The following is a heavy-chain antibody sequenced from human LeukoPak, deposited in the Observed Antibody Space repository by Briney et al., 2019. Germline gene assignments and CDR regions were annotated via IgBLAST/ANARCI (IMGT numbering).Heavy chain of an antibody. Sequence: ASVKVSCKASGYTFTSYDISWVRQAPGQGLEWMGGIIPIFGTANYAQKFQGRVTITTDESTSTAYMELSSLRSEDTAVYYCARDAPMGTPFYWGQGTLVTVSS. CDR1: GYTFTSYD. CDR3: ARDAPMGTPFY. D-gene: IGHD2-15*01. V-gene: IGHV1-69*05. CDR2: IIPIFGTA. J-gene: IGHJ4*02.